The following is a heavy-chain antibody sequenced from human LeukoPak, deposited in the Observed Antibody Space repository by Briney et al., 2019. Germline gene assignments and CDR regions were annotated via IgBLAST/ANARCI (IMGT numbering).Heavy chain of an antibody. D-gene: IGHD3-3*01. CDR3: ARLNYDFWSGVWEGYYMDV. CDR1: GFTSSSYW. Sequence: GGSRRLSCAAYGFTSSSYWMAWVRPAQGGWRGWEAYIVAVVSEKYYVDSVKGRFTISRDNAKNSLYLQVNSLRAEDTAVYYCARLNYDFWSGVWEGYYMDVWGKGTTVTVSS. CDR2: IVAVVSEK. V-gene: IGHV3-7*01. J-gene: IGHJ6*03.